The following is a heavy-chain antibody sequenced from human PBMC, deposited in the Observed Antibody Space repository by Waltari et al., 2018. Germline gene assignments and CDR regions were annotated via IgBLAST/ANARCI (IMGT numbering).Heavy chain of an antibody. J-gene: IGHJ4*02. CDR2: ISISISYI. CDR1: GFTFSRYT. V-gene: IGHV3-48*04. Sequence: EVQLVESGGGLVQPGRSLTLPCTAAGFTFSRYTMNWVRQPHGEGLERVSSISISISYIYYADSLKGRFTISRDNAKNSLYLQMSSLRAEYTAVYYCAREGRVKSLQMGDRVGSSGDYWGQGTLVTVSS. CDR3: AREGRVKSLQMGDRVGSSGDY. D-gene: IGHD3-16*01.